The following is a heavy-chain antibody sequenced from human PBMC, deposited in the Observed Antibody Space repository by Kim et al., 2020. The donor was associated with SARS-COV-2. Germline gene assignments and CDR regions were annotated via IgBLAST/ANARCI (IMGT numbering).Heavy chain of an antibody. D-gene: IGHD3-22*01. Sequence: QGRVTITADESTSTAYMELSSLRSEDTAVYYCARASTNYYDSSGSVYYFDYWGQGTLVTVSS. V-gene: IGHV1-69*01. J-gene: IGHJ4*02. CDR3: ARASTNYYDSSGSVYYFDY.